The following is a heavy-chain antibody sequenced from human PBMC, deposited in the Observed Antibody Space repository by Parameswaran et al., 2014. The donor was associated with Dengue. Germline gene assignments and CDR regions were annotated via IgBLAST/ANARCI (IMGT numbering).Heavy chain of an antibody. J-gene: IGHJ3*02. CDR3: ARPEVIEDAFDI. CDR2: IYYSGST. Sequence: VRQMPGKGLEWIGSIYYSGSTYYNPSLKSRVTISVDTSKNQFSLKLSSMTAADTAVYYCARPEVIEDAFDIWGQGTMVTVSS. V-gene: IGHV4-39*01. D-gene: IGHD2/OR15-2a*01.